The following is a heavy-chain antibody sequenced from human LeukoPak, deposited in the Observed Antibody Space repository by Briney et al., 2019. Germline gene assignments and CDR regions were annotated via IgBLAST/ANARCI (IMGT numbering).Heavy chain of an antibody. CDR3: ARSNFDYYGSGSLYFDY. CDR1: GGSISSYY. D-gene: IGHD3-10*01. CDR2: IYYSGST. J-gene: IGHJ4*02. V-gene: IGHV4-59*12. Sequence: KASETLSLTCTVSGGSISSYYWSWIRQPPGKGLEWIGYIYYSGSTNYNPSLKSRVTISVDRSKNQFSLKLSSVTAADTAVYYCARSNFDYYGSGSLYFDYWGQGTLVTVSS.